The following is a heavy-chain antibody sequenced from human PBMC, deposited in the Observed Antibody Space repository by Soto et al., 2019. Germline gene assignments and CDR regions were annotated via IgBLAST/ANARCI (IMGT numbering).Heavy chain of an antibody. CDR3: ARRMSSINYSGMEV. V-gene: IGHV1-69*02. CDR1: GGTFSSYN. D-gene: IGHD3-10*01. J-gene: IGHJ6*02. CDR2: IIPILGIA. Sequence: QVPLVQSGAEVKKPGSSVKVSCKASGGTFSSYNISWVRQAPGQGLEWMGRIIPILGIANYAQKFQGRVTITAHKATITAYMELSSLRSEDTAVYDCARRMSSINYSGMEVWAQGATVTFS.